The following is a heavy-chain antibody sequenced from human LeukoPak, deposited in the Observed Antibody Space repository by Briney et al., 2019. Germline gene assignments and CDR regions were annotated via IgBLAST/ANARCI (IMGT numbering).Heavy chain of an antibody. D-gene: IGHD3-10*01. CDR2: ISYDGSNK. V-gene: IGHV3-30*18. CDR1: GFTFSSYG. J-gene: IGHJ4*02. Sequence: GGSLRLSCAASGFTFSSYGMHWVRQAPGKGLEWVAVISYDGSNKYYADSVKGRFTISRDNSKNTLYLQMNSLRAEDTAVYYCAKNYGSGSYLYYFGYWGQGTLVTVSS. CDR3: AKNYGSGSYLYYFGY.